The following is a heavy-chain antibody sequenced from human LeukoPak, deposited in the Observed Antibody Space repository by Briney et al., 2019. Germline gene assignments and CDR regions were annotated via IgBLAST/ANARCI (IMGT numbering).Heavy chain of an antibody. V-gene: IGHV3-30*18. CDR3: AKDLQHLVRTLSFDY. D-gene: IGHD6-13*01. J-gene: IGHJ4*02. CDR1: GLRFSNYD. Sequence: GGSLTLFCTASGLRFSNYDMQWVRQSPGKALEGVAVISFDGSIEYYSDSVKGRFTISRDDSTNTLYLQMNSLRPEDTALYYCAKDLQHLVRTLSFDYWGQGTLVTVSS. CDR2: ISFDGSIE.